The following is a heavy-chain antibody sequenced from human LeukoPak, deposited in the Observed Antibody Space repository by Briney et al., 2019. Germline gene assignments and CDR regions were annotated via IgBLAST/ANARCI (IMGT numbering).Heavy chain of an antibody. CDR1: GYTFTSYD. Sequence: ASVKVSCKASGYTFTSYDINWVRQATGQGLEWMGWMKPNSGNTGYARKFQGRVTITRNTSISTAYMELSSLRSEDTAVYYCAREGVLGPGSWFDPWGQGTLVTVSS. CDR2: MKPNSGNT. J-gene: IGHJ5*02. V-gene: IGHV1-8*03. CDR3: AREGVLGPGSWFDP.